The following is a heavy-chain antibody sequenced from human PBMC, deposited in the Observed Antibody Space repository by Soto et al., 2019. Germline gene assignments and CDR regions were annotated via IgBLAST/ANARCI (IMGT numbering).Heavy chain of an antibody. J-gene: IGHJ4*02. CDR1: GGSISSGGYS. V-gene: IGHV4-30-2*01. CDR2: IYHSGST. D-gene: IGHD3-22*01. Sequence: LSLTCGVSGGSISSGGYSWIWIRQPPGKGLEWIGYIYHSGSTYYNPSLKSRVTISVDRSKNQFSLKLSSVTAADTAVYYCARGRRYYDSSGYLDYWGQGTLVTVS. CDR3: ARGRRYYDSSGYLDY.